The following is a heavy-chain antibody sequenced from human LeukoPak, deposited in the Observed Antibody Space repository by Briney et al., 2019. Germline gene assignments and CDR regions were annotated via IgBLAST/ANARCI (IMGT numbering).Heavy chain of an antibody. D-gene: IGHD2-15*01. CDR3: ARGYCSGGSCLDY. V-gene: IGHV4-59*01. CDR1: GGSISSYY. Sequence: SETLSLTCTVSGGSISSYYWSWIRQPPGNGLEWIGYIYYSGSTNYNPSLKSRVTISVDTSKNQFSLKLSSVTAADTAVYYCARGYCSGGSCLDYWGQGTLVTVSS. J-gene: IGHJ4*02. CDR2: IYYSGST.